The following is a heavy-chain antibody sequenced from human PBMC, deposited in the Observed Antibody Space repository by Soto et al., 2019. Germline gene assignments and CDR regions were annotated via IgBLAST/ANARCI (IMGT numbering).Heavy chain of an antibody. J-gene: IGHJ4*02. CDR3: ARESPGAGHFDY. Sequence: PSETLSLTCTVSGCSISSGGYYWSWIRQHPGKGLEWIGYIYYSGGTNYNPSLQSRVTMSVDTSKNQFSLKLSSVTAADTAVYYCARESPGAGHFDYWGQGTLVTVSS. CDR2: IYYSGGT. V-gene: IGHV4-61*08. D-gene: IGHD1-26*01. CDR1: GCSISSGGYY.